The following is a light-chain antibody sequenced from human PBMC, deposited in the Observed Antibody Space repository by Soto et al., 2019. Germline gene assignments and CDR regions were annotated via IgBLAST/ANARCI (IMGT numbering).Light chain of an antibody. CDR1: QTVGSNY. CDR2: GAS. CDR3: NQYGYSPPWT. V-gene: IGKV3-20*01. J-gene: IGKJ1*01. Sequence: EIVLTQSPGTLSLSPGEGATLSCRASQTVGSNYLAWYQQKPGQAPRLLIYGASTRATGIPDRFSGSAYGTDFTLNISILEPEDFAVYYCNQYGYSPPWTFGQGTKVQTK.